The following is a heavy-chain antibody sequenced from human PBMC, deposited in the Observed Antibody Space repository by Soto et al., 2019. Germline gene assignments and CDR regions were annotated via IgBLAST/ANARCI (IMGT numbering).Heavy chain of an antibody. D-gene: IGHD3-3*01. CDR1: GFTFSSYG. CDR3: AGVPGPNTNFDY. V-gene: IGHV3-33*01. Sequence: GGSLRLSCAASGFTFSSYGMHWVRQAPGKGLEWVAVIWYDGSNKYYADSVKGRFTISRDNSKNTLYLQMNSLRAEDTAVYYCAGVPGPNTNFDYWGQGTLVTVSS. CDR2: IWYDGSNK. J-gene: IGHJ4*02.